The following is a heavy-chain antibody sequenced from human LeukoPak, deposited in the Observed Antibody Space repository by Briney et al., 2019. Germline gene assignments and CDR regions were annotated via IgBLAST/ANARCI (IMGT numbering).Heavy chain of an antibody. Sequence: PGRSLRLSCAASGFTFSSYAMHWVRQAPGKGLEWVAVISYDGSNKYYADSVKGRFTISRDNSKNTLYLQMNSLRAEDTAVYYCARDRIYYDSSGYYPGDYWGQGTLVTVSS. CDR1: GFTFSSYA. D-gene: IGHD3-22*01. CDR2: ISYDGSNK. CDR3: ARDRIYYDSSGYYPGDY. V-gene: IGHV3-30-3*01. J-gene: IGHJ4*02.